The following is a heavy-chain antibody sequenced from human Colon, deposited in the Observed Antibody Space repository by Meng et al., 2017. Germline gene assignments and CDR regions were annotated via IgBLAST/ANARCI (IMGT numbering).Heavy chain of an antibody. J-gene: IGHJ4*02. CDR1: GDSVSSNRAL. V-gene: IGHV6-1*01. Sequence: QVQLQQSGPGLVKPSPTLSLTCAISGDSVSSNRALWPWVRQSPSRGLEWLGQTYYRSEWQNHYGVSVKSRITINADTSRNHFSLHLNSVTPEDTAVYYCTTWYGEYWGQGTLVTVSS. D-gene: IGHD3-10*01. CDR2: TYYRSEWQN. CDR3: TTWYGEY.